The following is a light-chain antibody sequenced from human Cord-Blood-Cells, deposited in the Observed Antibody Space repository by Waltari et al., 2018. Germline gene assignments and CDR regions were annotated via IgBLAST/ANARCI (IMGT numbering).Light chain of an antibody. CDR1: QSISSW. J-gene: IGKJ1*01. V-gene: IGKV1-5*03. CDR3: QQYNSYWT. CDR2: KAS. Sequence: DIQMTQSPSTLSASVGDRVTITCRASQSISSWLAWYQQKPGKATNLLIYKASSLESGVPSRFRGSGSGTEFTLNISSLQPDDFATYYCQQYNSYWTFGQGTKVEIK.